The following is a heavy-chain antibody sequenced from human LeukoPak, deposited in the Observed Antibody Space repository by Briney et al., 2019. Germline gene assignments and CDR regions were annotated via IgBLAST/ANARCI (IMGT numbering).Heavy chain of an antibody. CDR2: IVDTGDGT. CDR1: GFTFSSYA. V-gene: IGHV3-23*01. J-gene: IGHJ6*03. Sequence: PGLSLRLSCAASGFTFSSYAMSWVRQAPGKGLEWVSTIVDTGDGTFYADSVRGRFTISRHSSKNTLYLQMNSLRADDTAVYYCAKERGHPLPNYHMDVWAKGTTVTVSS. CDR3: AKERGHPLPNYHMDV. D-gene: IGHD4/OR15-4a*01.